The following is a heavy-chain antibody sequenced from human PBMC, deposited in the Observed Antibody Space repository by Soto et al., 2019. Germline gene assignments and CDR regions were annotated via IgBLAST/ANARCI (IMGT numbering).Heavy chain of an antibody. CDR1: GFIFSTHA. CDR3: ARVAYCSGGSCDFDS. Sequence: GGSLRLSCAVSGFIFSTHAMNWVRQAPGKGLEWVSYISDTGSTIFYADSVRGRFTISRDNAKNSLYLQMNSLRAEDTAVYYCARVAYCSGGSCDFDSWGRGTLVTVSS. CDR2: ISDTGSTI. V-gene: IGHV3-48*01. J-gene: IGHJ4*02. D-gene: IGHD2-15*01.